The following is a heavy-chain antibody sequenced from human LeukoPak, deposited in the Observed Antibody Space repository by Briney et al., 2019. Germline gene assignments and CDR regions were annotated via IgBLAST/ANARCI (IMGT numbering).Heavy chain of an antibody. V-gene: IGHV4-39*01. Sequence: PSETLSLTCTVSGGSISSSSYYWGWIRQPPGKGLEWIGSIYYSGSTYYNPSLKSRVTISVDTSKNQFSLKLSSVTAADTAVYYCARGARSGYKNRWGQGTLVTVSS. D-gene: IGHD5-12*01. J-gene: IGHJ4*02. CDR3: ARGARSGYKNR. CDR1: GGSISSSSYY. CDR2: IYYSGST.